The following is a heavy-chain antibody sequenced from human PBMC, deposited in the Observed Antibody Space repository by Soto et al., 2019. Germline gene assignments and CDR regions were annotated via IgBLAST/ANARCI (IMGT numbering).Heavy chain of an antibody. CDR3: ARAMYCSNGVCLLYYHYGMDV. D-gene: IGHD2-8*01. CDR1: GASISSGDYY. Sequence: QVQLQESGPGLVKPSQTLSLTCTVSGASISSGDYYWSWIRQPPGKGLEWIGYIFYSGSTYYNPSRKSRVTISVDTAKNQFPLKLSSVSAADTAVYYCARAMYCSNGVCLLYYHYGMDVWGQGTTVTVS. CDR2: IFYSGST. J-gene: IGHJ6*02. V-gene: IGHV4-30-4*01.